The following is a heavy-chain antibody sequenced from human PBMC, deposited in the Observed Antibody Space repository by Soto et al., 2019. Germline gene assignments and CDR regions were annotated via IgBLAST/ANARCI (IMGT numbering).Heavy chain of an antibody. J-gene: IGHJ4*02. D-gene: IGHD3-22*01. CDR3: ARDLAYYYDSSGYYYGPDY. Sequence: QVQLVQSGAEVKKPGASVKVSCKASGYTFTSYGISWVRQAPGQGLEWMGWISAYNGNTNYAQKLQGRVTMTPDTSTSTAYMERRSTRSDDTAVYYCARDLAYYYDSSGYYYGPDYWGQGTLVTVSS. V-gene: IGHV1-18*01. CDR2: ISAYNGNT. CDR1: GYTFTSYG.